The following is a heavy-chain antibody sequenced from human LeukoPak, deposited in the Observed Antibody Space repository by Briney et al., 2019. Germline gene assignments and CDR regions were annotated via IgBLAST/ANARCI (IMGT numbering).Heavy chain of an antibody. CDR2: INAGNGNT. CDR3: ARLITFGGVIVFDY. Sequence: ASVKVSCKASGYTFTSYAMHWVRQAPGQRLEWMGWINAGNGNTKYSQKFQGRVTITRDTSASTAYMELSSLRSEDTAVYYCARLITFGGVIVFDYWGQGTPVTVSS. V-gene: IGHV1-3*01. J-gene: IGHJ4*02. CDR1: GYTFTSYA. D-gene: IGHD3-16*02.